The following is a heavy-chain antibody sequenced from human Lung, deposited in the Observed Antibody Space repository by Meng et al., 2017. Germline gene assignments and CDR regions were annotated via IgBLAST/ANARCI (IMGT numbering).Heavy chain of an antibody. J-gene: IGHJ4*02. Sequence: QVHLEQWGAGLLKPSETLSLTCAVYGGSLSGYYWSWIRQPPGRGLEWIGQIKHSGSTIYNPSLKSRVTISLDTSNNHFSLNLNSVTAADTAVYFCARGPITETHDFDSWGQGTLVTVSS. D-gene: IGHD4-17*01. V-gene: IGHV4-34*02. CDR2: IKHSGST. CDR1: GGSLSGYY. CDR3: ARGPITETHDFDS.